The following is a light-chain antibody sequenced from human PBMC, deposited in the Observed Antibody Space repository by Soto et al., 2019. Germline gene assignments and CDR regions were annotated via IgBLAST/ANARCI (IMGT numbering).Light chain of an antibody. Sequence: SVLTQPPSASGTPGQRVTISCSGSSSNIGSNAVIWYQQFPGTAPKLLVYNSNERPSGVPDRFSGSKSGTSASLAISGLQSEDEADYYCAAWDDTRGGLFGGGTKVTVL. CDR3: AAWDDTRGGL. J-gene: IGLJ3*02. CDR2: NSN. CDR1: SSNIGSNA. V-gene: IGLV1-44*01.